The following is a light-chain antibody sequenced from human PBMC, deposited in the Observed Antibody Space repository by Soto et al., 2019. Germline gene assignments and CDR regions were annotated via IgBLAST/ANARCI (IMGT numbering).Light chain of an antibody. CDR3: SSYRSINTGV. Sequence: QSVLTQPPSASGSPGQSVIISCAGSSSDIGAYDYVSWFQQHPGKAPKLLIYEVSNRPSGVSNRFSGSKSGNTASLTISGLQAEDEANYYCSSYRSINTGVFGGGTKLTVL. CDR2: EVS. V-gene: IGLV2-14*01. CDR1: SSDIGAYDY. J-gene: IGLJ2*01.